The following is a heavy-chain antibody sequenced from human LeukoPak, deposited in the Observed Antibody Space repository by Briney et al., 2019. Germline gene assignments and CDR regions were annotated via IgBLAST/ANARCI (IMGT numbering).Heavy chain of an antibody. J-gene: IGHJ4*02. D-gene: IGHD5-24*01. CDR3: ARDLIRDGYNLVCIGY. Sequence: GSLRLSCAASGFTFSSYAMHWVRQAPGKGLEYVSAISSNGGSTYYANSVKGRFTISRDNSKNTLYLQMGSLGAEDMAVYYCARDLIRDGYNLVCIGYWGQGTLVTVSS. V-gene: IGHV3-64*01. CDR2: ISSNGGST. CDR1: GFTFSSYA.